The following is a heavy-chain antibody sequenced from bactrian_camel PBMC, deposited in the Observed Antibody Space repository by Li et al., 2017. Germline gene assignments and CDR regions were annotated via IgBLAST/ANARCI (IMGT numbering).Heavy chain of an antibody. CDR3: AAERTPHCKAAFQGLGLILAFTI. J-gene: IGHJ4*01. D-gene: IGHD4*01. V-gene: IGHV3S6*01. CDR1: GYTYSSYC. CDR2: IYTTGSGDS. Sequence: QVQLVESGGGSVQAGGSLRHSCAASGYTYSSYCMGWFRQAPGKEREGVAAIYTTGSGDSYYVDSAKGRFTVSQDNAKTTLYLQMNSLKPDDTAMYYCAAERTPHCKAAFQGLGLILAFTIGGQGTQVTVS.